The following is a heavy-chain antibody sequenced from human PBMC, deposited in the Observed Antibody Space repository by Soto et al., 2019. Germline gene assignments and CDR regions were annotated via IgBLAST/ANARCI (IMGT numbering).Heavy chain of an antibody. CDR2: ISSSSSTI. Sequence: PGGSLRLSCAASGFTFSSYSMNWVRQAPGKGQERVSYISSSSSTIYYADSVKGRFTISRDNAKNSLYLQMNSLRDEDTAVYYCARAPSMGGSYYDYGVEVWGQGTTVTVSS. J-gene: IGHJ6*02. V-gene: IGHV3-48*02. CDR3: ARAPSMGGSYYDYGVEV. CDR1: GFTFSSYS. D-gene: IGHD3-10*01.